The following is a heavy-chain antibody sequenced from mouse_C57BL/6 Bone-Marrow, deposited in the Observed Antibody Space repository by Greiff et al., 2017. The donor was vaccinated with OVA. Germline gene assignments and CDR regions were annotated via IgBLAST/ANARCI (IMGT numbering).Heavy chain of an antibody. V-gene: IGHV1-69*01. CDR3: ASCDYGFAY. CDR1: GYTFTSYW. J-gene: IGHJ3*01. D-gene: IGHD2-4*01. CDR2: IDPSDNYT. Sequence: QVQLQQPGAELVMPGASVKLSCKASGYTFTSYWMHWVKQRPGQGLEWIGEIDPSDNYTNYNQKFKGKSTLTVDKSSSTAYMQLSSLTYEDSAVDYGASCDYGFAYWGQGTLVTVSA.